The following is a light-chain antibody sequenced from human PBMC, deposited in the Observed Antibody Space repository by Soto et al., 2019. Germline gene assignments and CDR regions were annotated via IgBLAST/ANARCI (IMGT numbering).Light chain of an antibody. CDR3: HQYKIDSPHT. CDR2: KAS. J-gene: IGKJ2*01. V-gene: IGKV1-5*03. CDR1: ESINRW. Sequence: DIQMTQSPYTLSASVGDRVTITCRASESINRWVAWYQQKPGKAPKLLIYKASSLESGVPSRFSGSGSGTDFTLTISSLQHEYFASYYCHQYKIDSPHTFGQGTKLEIK.